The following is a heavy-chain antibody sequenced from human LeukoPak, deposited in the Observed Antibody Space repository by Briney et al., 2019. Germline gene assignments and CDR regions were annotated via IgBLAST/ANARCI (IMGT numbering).Heavy chain of an antibody. Sequence: ASVKVSCKAPGYTFTGYGISWVRQAPGQGLEWMGWIGAYNGNTNYAQKLQGRVTMTTDTSTSTAYMELRSLRSDDTAVYYCARVPDPSHDYYMDVWGKGTTVTVSS. CDR2: IGAYNGNT. CDR1: GYTFTGYG. J-gene: IGHJ6*03. V-gene: IGHV1-18*01. CDR3: ARVPDPSHDYYMDV.